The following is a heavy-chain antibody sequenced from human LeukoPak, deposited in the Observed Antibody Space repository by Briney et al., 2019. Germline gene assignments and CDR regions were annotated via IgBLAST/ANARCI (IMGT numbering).Heavy chain of an antibody. CDR3: ARDIFGGTYYYDSSGSKGYFDY. D-gene: IGHD3-22*01. Sequence: GGSLRLSCAASGLTFGTYWMSWVRQAPGKGLEWVANIKQDGSEKYYVDSVKGRFTISRDNAKNSLYLQMNSLRAEDTAVYYCARDIFGGTYYYDSSGSKGYFDYWGQGTLVTVSS. CDR2: IKQDGSEK. CDR1: GLTFGTYW. J-gene: IGHJ4*02. V-gene: IGHV3-7*01.